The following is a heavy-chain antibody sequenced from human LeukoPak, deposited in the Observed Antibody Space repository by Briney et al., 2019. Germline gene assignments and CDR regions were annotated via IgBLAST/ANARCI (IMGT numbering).Heavy chain of an antibody. CDR2: ISSSGSTI. CDR1: GFTFSSYE. V-gene: IGHV3-48*03. J-gene: IGHJ6*02. Sequence: GGSLRLSRAASGFTFSSYEMNWVRQAPGKGLEWVSYISSSGSTIYYADSVKGRFTISRDNAKNSLYLQMNSLRAEDTAVYYCARGYVDTAMLTAYYGMDVWGQGTTVTVSS. CDR3: ARGYVDTAMLTAYYGMDV. D-gene: IGHD5-18*01.